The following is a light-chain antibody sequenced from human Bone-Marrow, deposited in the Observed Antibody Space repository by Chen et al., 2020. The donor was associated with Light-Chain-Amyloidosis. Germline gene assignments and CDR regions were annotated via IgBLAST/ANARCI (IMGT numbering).Light chain of an antibody. CDR2: DAS. J-gene: IGKJ2*01. Sequence: EFVLTQSPATLSLSPGERATLSCRASQSVGSYLAWYQQKPGQAPRLLIYDASNRATGIPARFSGSGSGTDFTLTISSLEPEDFAVYYCQQRSNWPPYTFGQGTKLEIK. CDR3: QQRSNWPPYT. V-gene: IGKV3-11*01. CDR1: QSVGSY.